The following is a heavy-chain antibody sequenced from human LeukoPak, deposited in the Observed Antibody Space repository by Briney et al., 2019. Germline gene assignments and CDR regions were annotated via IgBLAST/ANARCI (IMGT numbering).Heavy chain of an antibody. V-gene: IGHV3-30*18. D-gene: IGHD6-13*01. CDR1: GFTFSSYG. J-gene: IGHJ4*02. Sequence: PGGSLRLSCAASGFTFSSYGMHWVRQAPGKGLEWVAVISYDGSNKYYADSVKGRFTISRDNSKNTLYLQMNSLRAEDTAVYYCAKVGQDGVYSSSWYYFDYWGQGTLVTVSS. CDR3: AKVGQDGVYSSSWYYFDY. CDR2: ISYDGSNK.